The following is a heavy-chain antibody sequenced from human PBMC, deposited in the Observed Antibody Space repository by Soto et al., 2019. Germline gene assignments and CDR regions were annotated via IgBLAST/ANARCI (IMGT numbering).Heavy chain of an antibody. Sequence: GGSLRLSCAASGFTFSSYWMSWVRQAPGKGLEWVANIKQDGSEKYYVDSVKGRFTISRDNAKNSLYLQMNSLRAEDTAVYYCARDSDVVTAEPYYYGMDVWGQGTTVTVS. V-gene: IGHV3-7*05. CDR3: ARDSDVVTAEPYYYGMDV. CDR1: GFTFSSYW. D-gene: IGHD2-21*02. J-gene: IGHJ6*02. CDR2: IKQDGSEK.